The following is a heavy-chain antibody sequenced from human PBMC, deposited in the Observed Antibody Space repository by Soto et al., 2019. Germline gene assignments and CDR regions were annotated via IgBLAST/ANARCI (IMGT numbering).Heavy chain of an antibody. Sequence: EAQLLQSGGGLVPPGGSLRLSCVASGFAFGNYPMAWVRQAPGKGLGWISTISGSGGMTDYEDSVRGRFTVSIDHSKDTVHLQMNSLRADDTAVYYCAKDRTMARGIRAFDIWRQGTTVSISS. V-gene: IGHV3-23*01. D-gene: IGHD3-10*01. J-gene: IGHJ3*02. CDR2: ISGSGGMT. CDR1: GFAFGNYP. CDR3: AKDRTMARGIRAFDI.